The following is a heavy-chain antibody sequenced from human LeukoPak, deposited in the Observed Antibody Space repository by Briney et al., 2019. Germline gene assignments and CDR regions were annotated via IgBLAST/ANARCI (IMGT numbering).Heavy chain of an antibody. J-gene: IGHJ3*02. V-gene: IGHV4-30-2*01. CDR3: ARDTGIGAIFGVAYGAFDI. D-gene: IGHD3-3*01. CDR1: GGSISSGGYY. CDR2: IYHSGST. Sequence: SETLSLTCTVSGGSISSGGYYWSWIRQPPGKGLEWIGYIYHSGSTYYHPSLKSRVTISVDRSKNQFSLKLSSVTAADTAVYYCARDTGIGAIFGVAYGAFDIWGQGTMVTVSS.